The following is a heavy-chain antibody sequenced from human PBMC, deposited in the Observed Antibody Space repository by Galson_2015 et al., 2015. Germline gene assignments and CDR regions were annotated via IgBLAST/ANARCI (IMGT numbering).Heavy chain of an antibody. CDR3: AKSDYSNLRFDY. CDR2: ITWNSGNI. CDR1: GFTFDDYA. J-gene: IGHJ4*02. Sequence: SLRLSCAASGFTFDDYAMHWVRQAPGKGLEWVSGITWNSGNIGYADSVKGRFTISRDNAKNSLYLQMNGLRAEDTAFYYCAKSDYSNLRFDYWGQGTLVTVSS. D-gene: IGHD4-11*01. V-gene: IGHV3-9*01.